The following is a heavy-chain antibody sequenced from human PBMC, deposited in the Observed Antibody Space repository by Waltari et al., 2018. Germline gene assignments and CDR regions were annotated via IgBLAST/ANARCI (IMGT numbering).Heavy chain of an antibody. Sequence: QVQLVQSGAEVKEPGASAKVSCKASGYSFTGYYMPWVRQAPGQGLEWMGWINPSSGGTNYAQKFQGRVTMTRDTSISTAYMELSRLRSDDTAVYYCARKLGITGTTSAFDIWGQGTMVTVSS. CDR2: INPSSGGT. CDR1: GYSFTGYY. J-gene: IGHJ3*02. CDR3: ARKLGITGTTSAFDI. V-gene: IGHV1-2*02. D-gene: IGHD1-20*01.